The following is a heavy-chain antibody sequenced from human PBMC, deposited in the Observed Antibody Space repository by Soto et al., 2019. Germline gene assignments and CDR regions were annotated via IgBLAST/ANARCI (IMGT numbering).Heavy chain of an antibody. CDR2: ISYDGSNK. D-gene: IGHD6-6*01. J-gene: IGHJ5*02. Sequence: QVQLVESGGGVVQPGRSLRLSCAASGFTFSSYGMHWVRQAPGKGLEWVAVISYDGSNKHYADSVKGRFTISRDNSKNTLYLQMNSLRAEDTAVYYCAKDPGSGEQLVRKRGWFDPWGQGTLVTVSS. V-gene: IGHV3-30*18. CDR1: GFTFSSYG. CDR3: AKDPGSGEQLVRKRGWFDP.